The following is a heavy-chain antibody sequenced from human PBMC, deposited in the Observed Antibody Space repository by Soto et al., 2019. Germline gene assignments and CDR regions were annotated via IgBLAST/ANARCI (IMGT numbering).Heavy chain of an antibody. CDR1: GGSVSSGSYY. V-gene: IGHV4-61*01. D-gene: IGHD2-15*01. CDR3: ARWGLGGVAATHDNSFDI. J-gene: IGHJ3*02. Sequence: QVQLQESGPGLVKPSETLSLTCTVSGGSVSSGSYYWSWIRQPPGKGLEWIGYIYYSGSTNYHPSLTSRVTISVDTSKNQFSLKLSSVTAADTAVYYCARWGLGGVAATHDNSFDIWGQGTMVTVAS. CDR2: IYYSGST.